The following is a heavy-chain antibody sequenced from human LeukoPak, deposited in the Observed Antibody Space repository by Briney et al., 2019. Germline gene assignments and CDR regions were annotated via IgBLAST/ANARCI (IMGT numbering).Heavy chain of an antibody. V-gene: IGHV3-23*01. CDR1: GFTFSNSI. CDR2: FSGNDGYT. CDR3: AKRSTGYYFDS. J-gene: IGHJ4*02. D-gene: IGHD2-2*01. Sequence: GGSLRLSCAGSGFTFSNSILSWVRQAPGKGLEWLSTFSGNDGYTYYADSVKGRFTISRDNSKDTVYLQMNSLRAEDTANYYCAKRSTGYYFDSWGQGTLVTVSS.